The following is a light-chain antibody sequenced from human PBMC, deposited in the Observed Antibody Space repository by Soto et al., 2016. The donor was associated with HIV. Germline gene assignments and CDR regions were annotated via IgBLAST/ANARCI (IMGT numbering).Light chain of an antibody. CDR2: ATY. V-gene: IGKV1-12*01. CDR1: QAINSR. J-gene: IGKJ1*01. Sequence: DIQMTQSPSSVSASVGDRVTITCRASQAINSRLAWYQQNPGKAPEVLITATYTLQDGVPSRFSGSASGGTGTDFTLTIDSLQPEDFATYYCQKYNSAPETFGQGTKVEIK. CDR3: QKYNSAPET.